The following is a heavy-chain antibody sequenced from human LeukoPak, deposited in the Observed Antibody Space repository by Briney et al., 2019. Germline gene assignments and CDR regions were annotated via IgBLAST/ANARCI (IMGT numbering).Heavy chain of an antibody. D-gene: IGHD6-13*01. CDR2: IYYIGRT. V-gene: IGHV4-59*01. CDR1: GASISTYY. Sequence: PSETLSLTCTVSGASISTYYWSWIRQPPGKGLEWIGYIYYIGRTSYNRSLKSRVTMSVDTSKNQFSLKVTSVTAADTAVYYCARDGQQLENWGQGTLVTVSS. J-gene: IGHJ4*02. CDR3: ARDGQQLEN.